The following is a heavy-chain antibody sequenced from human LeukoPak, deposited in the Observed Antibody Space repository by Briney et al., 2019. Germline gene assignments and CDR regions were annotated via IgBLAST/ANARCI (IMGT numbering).Heavy chain of an antibody. V-gene: IGHV3-30*18. CDR1: GFTFSSYG. Sequence: GRSLRLSCAASGFTFSSYGMHWVRQAPGKGLEWVAVISYDGSNKYYADSVKGRFTISRDNSKNTLYLQMNSLRAEDTAVYYCAKDHLRWLQLSGFYWGQGTLVTVSS. J-gene: IGHJ4*02. D-gene: IGHD5-24*01. CDR2: ISYDGSNK. CDR3: AKDHLRWLQLSGFY.